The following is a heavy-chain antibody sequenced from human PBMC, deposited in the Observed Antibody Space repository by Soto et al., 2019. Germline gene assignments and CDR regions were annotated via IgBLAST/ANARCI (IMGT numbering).Heavy chain of an antibody. CDR3: ARGGGYCSGGSCYSNYYGMDV. V-gene: IGHV3-33*01. CDR1: GFTFSSYG. J-gene: IGHJ6*02. CDR2: IWYDGSNK. D-gene: IGHD2-15*01. Sequence: GGSQRLSCAASGFTFSSYGMHWVRQAPGKGLEWVAVIWYDGSNKYYADSVKGRFTISRDNSKNTLYLQMNSLRAEDTAVYYCARGGGYCSGGSCYSNYYGMDVWGQGTTVTVSS.